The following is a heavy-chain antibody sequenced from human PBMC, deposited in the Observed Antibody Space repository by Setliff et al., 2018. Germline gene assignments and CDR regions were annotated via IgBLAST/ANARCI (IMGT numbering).Heavy chain of an antibody. D-gene: IGHD1-26*01. V-gene: IGHV4-34*01. CDR2: INQSGST. CDR3: AIFIVGLDAFDT. CDR1: GGSFSAYY. Sequence: KPSETLSLTCAVYGGSFSAYYWRWIRQAPGKGLEWIGEINQSGSTNYNPSLKSRVTMSVDASKKQFSLKLTSVTAADTAVYYCAIFIVGLDAFDTWGQGTMVTVSS. J-gene: IGHJ3*02.